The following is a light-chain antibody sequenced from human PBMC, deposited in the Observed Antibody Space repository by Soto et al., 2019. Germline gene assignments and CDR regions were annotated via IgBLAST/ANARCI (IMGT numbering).Light chain of an antibody. J-gene: IGKJ1*01. Sequence: ILMAQSPATLSVSPGARGTLSCRASQSVSSNLAWYQQKPGQAPRLLIYGASARATGIPSRFSGSVSGTEFTLTISSLQSEDFAVYYCQQYNNWPRTFGQGTKVDIK. CDR2: GAS. V-gene: IGKV3-15*01. CDR3: QQYNNWPRT. CDR1: QSVSSN.